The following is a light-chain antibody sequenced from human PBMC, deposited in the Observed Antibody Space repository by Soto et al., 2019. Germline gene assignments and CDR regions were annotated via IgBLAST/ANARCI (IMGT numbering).Light chain of an antibody. CDR3: CSYAGSSTYA. J-gene: IGLJ1*01. CDR1: SSDVGSYNL. V-gene: IGLV2-23*01. CDR2: EGS. Sequence: QSALTQPASVSGSPGQSITISCTGTSSDVGSYNLVSWYQRHPGKAPKLMIYEGSKRPSGVSNRFSGSKSGNTASLTISGLQAEDEADYYCCSYAGSSTYAFGTGTKVTVL.